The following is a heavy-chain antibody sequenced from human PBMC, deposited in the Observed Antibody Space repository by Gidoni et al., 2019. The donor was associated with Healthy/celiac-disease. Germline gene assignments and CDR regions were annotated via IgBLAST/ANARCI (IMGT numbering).Heavy chain of an antibody. Sequence: QVQLVQSGAEVKKPGYSVTVSCKASRGTFSSSTLSWVRQAPGQGLEWMGRIIPILGIANYAQKFQDRVTITAAKSTRTAYMELSSLSSEDTAVYYCAGGGGDDIAAAGIGWFDPWGQGTLVTVSS. V-gene: IGHV1-69*02. CDR1: RGTFSSST. CDR2: IIPILGIA. J-gene: IGHJ5*02. CDR3: AGGGGDDIAAAGIGWFDP. D-gene: IGHD6-13*01.